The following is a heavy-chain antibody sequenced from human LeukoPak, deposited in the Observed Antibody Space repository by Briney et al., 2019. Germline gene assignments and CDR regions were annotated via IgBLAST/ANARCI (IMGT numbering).Heavy chain of an antibody. CDR2: INPNSGGT. J-gene: IGHJ3*02. V-gene: IGHV1-2*02. Sequence: GASVKVSCKASGGTFSSYAISWVRQAPGQGLEWMGWINPNSGGTNYAQKFQGRVTMTRDTSISTAYMELSRLRSDDTAVYYCARVLGYCSGGSCYSLVPQNAFDIWGQGTMVTVSS. D-gene: IGHD2-15*01. CDR1: GGTFSSYA. CDR3: ARVLGYCSGGSCYSLVPQNAFDI.